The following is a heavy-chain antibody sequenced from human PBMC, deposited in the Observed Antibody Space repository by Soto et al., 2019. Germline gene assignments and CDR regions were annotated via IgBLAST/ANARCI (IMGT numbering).Heavy chain of an antibody. CDR3: ARVGEGLPSAFDI. CDR1: GYTFTGYY. D-gene: IGHD2-21*02. V-gene: IGHV1-2*04. J-gene: IGHJ3*02. Sequence: ASVKVSCKASGYTFTGYYMHWVRQAPGQGLEWMGWINPNSGGTNYAQKFQGWVTMTRDTSISTAYMELSRLRSDDTAVYYCARVGEGLPSAFDIWGQVTMFTVSS. CDR2: INPNSGGT.